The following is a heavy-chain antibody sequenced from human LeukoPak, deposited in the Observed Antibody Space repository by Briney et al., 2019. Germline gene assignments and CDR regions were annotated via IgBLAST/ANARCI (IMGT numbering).Heavy chain of an antibody. Sequence: GGSLRLSCAASGFTFSDYWMGWVRQTPGKGLEWVAVIWYDGSNKYYGDSVEGRFTISKDNSRSMVYLQMSSLRAEDTAVYYCARDFSSSSARRQFDYWGQGTLVTVSS. CDR1: GFTFSDYW. D-gene: IGHD6-6*01. CDR3: ARDFSSSSARRQFDY. J-gene: IGHJ4*02. CDR2: IWYDGSNK. V-gene: IGHV3-33*08.